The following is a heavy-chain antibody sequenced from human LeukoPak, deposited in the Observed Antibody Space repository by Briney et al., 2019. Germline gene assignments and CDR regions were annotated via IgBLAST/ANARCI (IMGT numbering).Heavy chain of an antibody. CDR1: GFTFISYS. Sequence: GGSLRLSCAASGFTFISYSMNWVRQAPGKGLEWVSSISSSSSYIYYADSVKGRFTVSRDNAKHSLYLQMNSLRAEDTAVYYCARDKRGYCSSTSCPFDYWGQGTLVTVSS. V-gene: IGHV3-21*01. D-gene: IGHD2-2*01. CDR3: ARDKRGYCSSTSCPFDY. J-gene: IGHJ4*02. CDR2: ISSSSSYI.